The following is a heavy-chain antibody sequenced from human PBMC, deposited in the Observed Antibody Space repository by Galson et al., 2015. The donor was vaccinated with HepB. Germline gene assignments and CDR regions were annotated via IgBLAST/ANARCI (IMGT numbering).Heavy chain of an antibody. Sequence: SLRLSCSASGFTFGSYWMHWVRQAPGKGLVWVSRINSDGSSTSYADSVKGRFTISRDNAKNTLYLQMNSLRAEDTAVYYCARVRRAAAGTWYFDLWGRGTLVTVSS. J-gene: IGHJ2*01. V-gene: IGHV3-74*01. CDR2: INSDGSST. D-gene: IGHD6-13*01. CDR3: ARVRRAAAGTWYFDL. CDR1: GFTFGSYW.